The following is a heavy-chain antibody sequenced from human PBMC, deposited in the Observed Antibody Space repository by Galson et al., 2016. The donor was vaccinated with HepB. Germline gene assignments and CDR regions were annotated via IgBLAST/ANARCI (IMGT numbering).Heavy chain of an antibody. CDR2: INPNTGVT. CDR1: GYTFTDYY. V-gene: IGHV1-2*04. J-gene: IGHJ4*02. Sequence: SVKVSCKASGYTFTDYYIHWVRQAPGQGLEWMGWINPNTGVTDYAQKFQGWVTMTRDTSIRTVFMELSSLKSDTTAVYYCAREGGSSGWYGGHFDSWGQGTLVTVSS. D-gene: IGHD6-19*01. CDR3: AREGGSSGWYGGHFDS.